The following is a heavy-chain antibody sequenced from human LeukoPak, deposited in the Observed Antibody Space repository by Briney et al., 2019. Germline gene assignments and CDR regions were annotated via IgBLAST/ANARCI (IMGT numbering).Heavy chain of an antibody. CDR3: AKDTIYVVVPAAMDY. Sequence: GGSLRLSCAASGFTFSTYAMSWVRQAPGKGLEWVSTISGSTGTTYYADSVKGRFTISRDNSKNTLYLQTNSLRAEDTAVYYCAKDTIYVVVPAAMDYWGQGTLVTVSS. J-gene: IGHJ4*02. V-gene: IGHV3-23*01. CDR1: GFTFSTYA. D-gene: IGHD2-2*01. CDR2: ISGSTGTT.